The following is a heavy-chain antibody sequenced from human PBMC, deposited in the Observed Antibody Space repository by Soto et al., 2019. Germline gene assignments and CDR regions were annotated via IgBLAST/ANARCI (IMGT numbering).Heavy chain of an antibody. CDR1: GGSFSGYY. Sequence: LSLTCAVYGGSFSGYYWSWIRQPPGKGLEWIGEINHSGSTNYNPSLKSRVTISVDTSKNQFSLKLSSVTAADTAVYYCARGGLSRYYGSGSYYPDWGQGTLVTVSS. D-gene: IGHD3-10*01. CDR3: ARGGLSRYYGSGSYYPD. V-gene: IGHV4-34*01. J-gene: IGHJ4*02. CDR2: INHSGST.